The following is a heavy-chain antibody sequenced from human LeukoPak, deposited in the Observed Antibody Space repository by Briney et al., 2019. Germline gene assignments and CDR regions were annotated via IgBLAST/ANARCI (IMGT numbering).Heavy chain of an antibody. J-gene: IGHJ2*01. V-gene: IGHV4-39*07. CDR3: ARDRSRYYDSSGYWIGSWYFDL. CDR2: IYYSGST. Sequence: SETLSLTCTVSGGSISSYYWGWIRQPPGKGLEWIGSIYYSGSTYYNPSLKSRVTISVDTSKNQFSLKLSSVTAADTAVYYCARDRSRYYDSSGYWIGSWYFDLWGRGTLVTVSS. D-gene: IGHD3-22*01. CDR1: GGSISSYY.